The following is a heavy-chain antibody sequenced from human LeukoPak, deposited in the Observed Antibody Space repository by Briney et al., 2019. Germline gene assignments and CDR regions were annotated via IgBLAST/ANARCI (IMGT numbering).Heavy chain of an antibody. CDR2: INAGNGNT. Sequence: ASVKVSCKASGYTFTSYAMHWVRQAPGQRLEWMGWINAGNGNTKYSQKFRGRVTITRDTSASTAYMELSSLRSEDTAVYYCAREIRIAAAGTFGYWGQGTLVTVSS. CDR1: GYTFTSYA. CDR3: AREIRIAAAGTFGY. J-gene: IGHJ4*02. V-gene: IGHV1-3*01. D-gene: IGHD6-13*01.